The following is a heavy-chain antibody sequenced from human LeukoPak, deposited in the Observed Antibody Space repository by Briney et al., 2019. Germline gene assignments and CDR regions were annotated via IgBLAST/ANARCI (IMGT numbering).Heavy chain of an antibody. CDR3: ARVVHGYLGRYGMDV. CDR2: IDTGGYP. D-gene: IGHD5-18*01. CDR1: GFTFSTYD. J-gene: IGHJ6*02. V-gene: IGHV3-13*05. Sequence: GGSLRLSCAASGFTFSTYDMHWVRQPPGKGLEWVSAIDTGGYPYYPASVKGRFTISRENAENSVYLHMNSLRAGDTAVYYCARVVHGYLGRYGMDVWGQGTTVSVSS.